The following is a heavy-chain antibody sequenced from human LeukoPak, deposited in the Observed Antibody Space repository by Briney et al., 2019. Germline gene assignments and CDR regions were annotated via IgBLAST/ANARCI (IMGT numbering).Heavy chain of an antibody. D-gene: IGHD1-26*01. J-gene: IGHJ4*02. CDR2: IGGSGDST. V-gene: IGHV3-23*01. Sequence: GGSLRLSCAASGFSFSNYAMNWVRQAPGKGLEWVSSIGGSGDSTYYADSVKGRFTISRDNSKSTLLLQMNSLRADDTAVYYCAKDRAPSGTYGFDYWGQGTLVTVSS. CDR3: AKDRAPSGTYGFDY. CDR1: GFSFSNYA.